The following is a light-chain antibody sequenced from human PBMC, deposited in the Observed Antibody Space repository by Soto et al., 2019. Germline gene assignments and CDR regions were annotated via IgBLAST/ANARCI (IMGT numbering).Light chain of an antibody. J-gene: IGLJ1*01. CDR2: LNSDGSH. V-gene: IGLV4-69*01. CDR3: QTWGTGIHV. Sequence: QPVLTQSPSASSSLGASVKLTCTLSSGYSSYAIAWHHQQPEKGPRYLMKLNSDGSHSKGDGIPDRFSGSSSGAERYLTISSLQSEDEADYYCQTWGTGIHVFGTGTKLTVL. CDR1: SGYSSYA.